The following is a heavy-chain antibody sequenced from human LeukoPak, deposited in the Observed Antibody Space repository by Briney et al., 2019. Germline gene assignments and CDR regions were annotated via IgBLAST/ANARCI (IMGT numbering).Heavy chain of an antibody. CDR1: GFTFSSYG. J-gene: IGHJ4*02. V-gene: IGHV3-30*18. Sequence: GGSLRLSCAASGFTFSSYGIHWVRQAPGKGLEWVAVISYDGSDKYYADSVKGRFTISRDNSKNTLYLQMNSLRAEDTAVYYCAKYSPHCSGSSCYGGDYWGQGTLVTVPS. CDR3: AKYSPHCSGSSCYGGDY. D-gene: IGHD2-15*01. CDR2: ISYDGSDK.